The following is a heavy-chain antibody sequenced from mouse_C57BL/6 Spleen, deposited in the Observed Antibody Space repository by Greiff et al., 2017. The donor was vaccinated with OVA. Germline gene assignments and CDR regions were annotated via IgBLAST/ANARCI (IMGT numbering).Heavy chain of an antibody. CDR3: ARDDYDGHWYFDV. CDR1: GYSFTSYY. J-gene: IGHJ1*03. CDR2: IYPGSGNT. Sequence: QVQLQQSGPELVKPGASVKISCKASGYSFTSYYIHWVKQRPGQGLEWIGWIYPGSGNTKYNEKFKGKATLTADTSSSTAYMQLSSLTAEDSEVYYCARDDYDGHWYFDVWGTGTTVTVSS. D-gene: IGHD2-4*01. V-gene: IGHV1-66*01.